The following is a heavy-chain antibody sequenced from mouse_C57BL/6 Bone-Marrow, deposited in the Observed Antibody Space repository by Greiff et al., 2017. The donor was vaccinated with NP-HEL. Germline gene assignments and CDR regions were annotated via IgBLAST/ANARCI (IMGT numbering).Heavy chain of an antibody. J-gene: IGHJ3*01. V-gene: IGHV1-54*01. CDR1: GYAFTNYL. CDR3: ARGRLPFAY. D-gene: IGHD2-2*01. Sequence: VQLQQSGAELVRPGTSVKVSCKASGYAFTNYLIEWVKQRPGQGLEWIGVINPGSGGTNYNEKFKGKATLTADKSSSTAYMQLSSLTSEDSAVYFCARGRLPFAYWGQGTLVTVSA. CDR2: INPGSGGT.